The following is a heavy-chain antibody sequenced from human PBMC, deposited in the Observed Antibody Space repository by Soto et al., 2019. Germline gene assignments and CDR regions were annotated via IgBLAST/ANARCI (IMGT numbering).Heavy chain of an antibody. D-gene: IGHD4-17*01. J-gene: IGHJ3*02. V-gene: IGHV3-73*01. CDR2: IRSKANSYAT. CDR1: GFTFSGSA. Sequence: PGGSLRLSCAASGFTFSGSAMHWVRQASGKGLEWVGRIRSKANSYATAYAASVKGRFTISRDDSKNTAYLQMNSLKTEDTAVYYCLIIGDFDIWGQGTMVTVSS. CDR3: LIIGDFDI.